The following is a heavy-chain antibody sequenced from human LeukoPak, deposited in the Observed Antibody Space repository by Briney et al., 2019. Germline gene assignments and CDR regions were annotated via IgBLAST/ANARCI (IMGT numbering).Heavy chain of an antibody. V-gene: IGHV4-34*01. CDR2: INHSGST. Sequence: SETLSLTCAVYGGSFSGYYWGWVRQPPGKGLEWIGEINHSGSTNYNPSLKSRVTISVDTSKNQFSLKLSSVTAADTAVYYCALHSSSALFDYWGQGTLVTVSS. CDR3: ALHSSSALFDY. D-gene: IGHD6-6*01. J-gene: IGHJ4*02. CDR1: GGSFSGYY.